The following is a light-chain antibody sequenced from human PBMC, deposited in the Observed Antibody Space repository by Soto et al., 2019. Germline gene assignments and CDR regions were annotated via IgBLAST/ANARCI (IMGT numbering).Light chain of an antibody. CDR3: QQYNSYSEA. CDR2: AAS. Sequence: DIQMTQSPSSLSASVGDRVTITCRASQSISSYLNWYQQKPGKAPKLLIYAASSLQSGVPSRFSGSGSGTEFTLTISSLQPDDVATYYCQQYNSYSEAFGQGTKVDIK. CDR1: QSISSY. J-gene: IGKJ1*01. V-gene: IGKV1-39*01.